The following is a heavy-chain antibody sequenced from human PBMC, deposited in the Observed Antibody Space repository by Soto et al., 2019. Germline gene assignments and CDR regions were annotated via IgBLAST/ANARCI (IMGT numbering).Heavy chain of an antibody. V-gene: IGHV4-59*01. CDR3: ARARFCTSTSCYHYFDP. CDR1: GGSISSSS. CDR2: IYNNGRT. D-gene: IGHD2-2*01. Sequence: SETLSLTCTVSGGSISSSSWSWIRQPPGRGLEWIGYIYNNGRTDYNPSLKSRVTISVDTSKNHFSLKLSSVTPADTAVYYCARARFCTSTSCYHYFDPWGQGTLVTVSS. J-gene: IGHJ5*02.